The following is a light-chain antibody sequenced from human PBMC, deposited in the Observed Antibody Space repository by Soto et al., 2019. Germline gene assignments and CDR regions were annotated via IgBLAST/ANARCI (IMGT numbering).Light chain of an antibody. J-gene: IGKJ3*01. Sequence: PGERATLSCRASERISSNFLAWYQQRPGQAPRLLIYGASTRASGTPDRFSGSGSGTDFALTISRLEPEDFAVFYCQQYGTSPFTCGPGTTVEIK. CDR2: GAS. V-gene: IGKV3-20*01. CDR3: QQYGTSPFT. CDR1: ERISSNF.